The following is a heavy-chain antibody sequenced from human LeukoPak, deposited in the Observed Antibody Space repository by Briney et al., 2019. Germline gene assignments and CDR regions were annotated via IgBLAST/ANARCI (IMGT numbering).Heavy chain of an antibody. J-gene: IGHJ3*02. CDR1: GGTFSSYA. V-gene: IGHV1-69*05. CDR2: IIPIFGTA. D-gene: IGHD1-26*01. Sequence: GASVKVSCKASGGTFSSYAISWVRQAPGQGLEWMGGIIPIFGTANYAQKFQGRVTITTDESTSTAYMELSSLRSEDTAVYYCARDPRGSSFRHGDASDIWGQGTMVTVSS. CDR3: ARDPRGSSFRHGDASDI.